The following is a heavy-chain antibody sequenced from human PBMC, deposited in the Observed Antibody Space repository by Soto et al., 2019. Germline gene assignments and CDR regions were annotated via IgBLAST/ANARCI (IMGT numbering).Heavy chain of an antibody. V-gene: IGHV3-21*01. CDR3: ARGDREKGYYYYYMDV. CDR2: ISSSSSYI. J-gene: IGHJ6*03. Sequence: PGGSLRLSCAASGFTFSSYSMNWVRQAPGKGLEWVSSISSSSSYIYYADSVKGRFTISRDNAKNSLYLQMNSLRAEDTAVYYCARGDREKGYYYYYMDVLGKGTTVPVS. CDR1: GFTFSSYS.